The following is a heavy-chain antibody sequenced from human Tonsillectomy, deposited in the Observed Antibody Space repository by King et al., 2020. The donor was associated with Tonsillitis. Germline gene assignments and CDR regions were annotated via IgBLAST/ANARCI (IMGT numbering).Heavy chain of an antibody. J-gene: IGHJ6*02. CDR3: AKGPALRYFDWLLSDYYGMDV. V-gene: IGHV3-30*02. D-gene: IGHD3-9*01. CDR1: GFTFSSYG. CDR2: IRYDGSNK. Sequence: VQLVESGGGVVQPGGSLRLSCAASGFTFSSYGMHWVRQAPGKGLEWVAFIRYDGSNKYYADSVKGRFTISRDNSKNTLYLQMNSLRAEDTAVYYCAKGPALRYFDWLLSDYYGMDVWGQGTTVTVSS.